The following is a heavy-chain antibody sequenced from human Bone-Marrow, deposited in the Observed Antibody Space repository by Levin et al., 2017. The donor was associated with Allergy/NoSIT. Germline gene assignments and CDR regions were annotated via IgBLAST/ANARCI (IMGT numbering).Heavy chain of an antibody. CDR1: GGTFSSYA. Sequence: SVKVSCKASGGTFSSYAISWVRQAPGQGLEWMGGIIPIFGTANYAQKFQGRVTITADESTSTAYMELSSLRSEDTAVYYCARDLLSDTAMVTNYFDYWGQGTLVTVSS. CDR3: ARDLLSDTAMVTNYFDY. V-gene: IGHV1-69*13. D-gene: IGHD5-18*01. J-gene: IGHJ4*02. CDR2: IIPIFGTA.